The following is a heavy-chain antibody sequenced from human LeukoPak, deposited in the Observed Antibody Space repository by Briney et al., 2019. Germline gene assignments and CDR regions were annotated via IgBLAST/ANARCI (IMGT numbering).Heavy chain of an antibody. CDR2: LHTSGST. D-gene: IGHD2-2*02. CDR3: ARDGLADIVVVPAAIPFGNWFDP. J-gene: IGHJ5*02. CDR1: GGSISSGSYY. V-gene: IGHV4-61*02. Sequence: PSETLSLTCTVSGGSISSGSYYWSWIRQPAGKGLQWIGRLHTSGSTNYNPSLKSRVTISVDTSKNQFSLKLSSVTAADTAVYYCARDGLADIVVVPAAIPFGNWFDPWGQGTLVTVSS.